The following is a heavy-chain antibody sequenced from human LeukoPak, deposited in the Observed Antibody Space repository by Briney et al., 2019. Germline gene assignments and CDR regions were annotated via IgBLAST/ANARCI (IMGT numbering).Heavy chain of an antibody. J-gene: IGHJ4*02. D-gene: IGHD5/OR15-5a*01. CDR3: PAACLRDWKLAYFDY. Sequence: GASVKVSCKVSGYTLTELSMHWVRQAPGKGLEWMGCFDPEDGETIYAQKFQGRVTMTEDTSTDTAYMELSGLRSEDTAVYYWPAACLRDWKLAYFDYWGQGTLVTVSS. V-gene: IGHV1-24*01. CDR1: GYTLTELS. CDR2: FDPEDGET.